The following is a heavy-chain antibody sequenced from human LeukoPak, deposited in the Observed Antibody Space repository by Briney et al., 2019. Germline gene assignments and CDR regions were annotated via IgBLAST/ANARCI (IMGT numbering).Heavy chain of an antibody. CDR1: GFTFSSYE. J-gene: IGHJ4*02. D-gene: IGHD1-26*01. CDR3: ARDPSGSTGYFDY. CDR2: ISSTGNTK. Sequence: GGSLRLSCAASGFTFSSYEMNWVRQTPRKGLEWLSYISSTGNTKKYTDSVKGRFIISRDNAKNSLFLQMNSLRAEDTAVYYCARDPSGSTGYFDYWGQGTLVTVSS. V-gene: IGHV3-48*03.